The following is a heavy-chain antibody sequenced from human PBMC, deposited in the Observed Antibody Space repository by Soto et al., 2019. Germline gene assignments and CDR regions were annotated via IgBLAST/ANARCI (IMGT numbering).Heavy chain of an antibody. Sequence: SETLSLTCAVSGGSISSGGYCWSWMRQAKGKGLEWIGYIYHSGSTYYTPSLKSRVTISVVRSKIQFSLKLSTVTSADTAVYFCARVYDVYYCAGGGCIGLTYFDPWGQGTLVTVSS. J-gene: IGHJ5*02. V-gene: IGHV4-30-2*01. CDR1: GGSISSGGYC. D-gene: IGHD2-8*02. CDR3: ARVYDVYYCAGGGCIGLTYFDP. CDR2: IYHSGST.